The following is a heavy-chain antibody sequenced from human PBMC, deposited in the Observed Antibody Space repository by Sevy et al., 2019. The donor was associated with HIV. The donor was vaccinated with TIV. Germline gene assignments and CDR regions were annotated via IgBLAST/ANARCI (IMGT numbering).Heavy chain of an antibody. Sequence: GGSLRLSCAASGFIFSSYVMSWVRQAPGKGLEWVSTISGSGGSTCYADSVKGRFTISRDNSKNTLDLQMNSLRAEDTAVYYCEAIATAGRDYWGQGTLVTVSS. CDR3: EAIATAGRDY. CDR1: GFIFSSYV. D-gene: IGHD6-13*01. J-gene: IGHJ4*02. CDR2: ISGSGGST. V-gene: IGHV3-23*01.